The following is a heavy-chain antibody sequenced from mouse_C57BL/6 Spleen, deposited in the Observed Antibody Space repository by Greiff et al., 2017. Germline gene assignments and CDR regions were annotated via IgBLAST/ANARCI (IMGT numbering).Heavy chain of an antibody. CDR3: ARDTSVVADAY. CDR1: GYTFTSYW. D-gene: IGHD1-1*01. Sequence: VKLQQPGAELVRPGTSVKLSCKASGYTFTSYWMHWVKQRPGQGLAWIGVIDPSDSYTNYNQQFKGKATLTVDTSSSTAYMQLSSLTSEDSAVDYCARDTSVVADAYWGQGTLVTVSA. CDR2: IDPSDSYT. V-gene: IGHV1-59*01. J-gene: IGHJ3*01.